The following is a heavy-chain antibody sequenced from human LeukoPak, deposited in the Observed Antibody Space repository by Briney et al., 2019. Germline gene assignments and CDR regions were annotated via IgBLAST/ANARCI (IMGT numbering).Heavy chain of an antibody. CDR3: AKDGYCSSTSCYAGDAFDI. J-gene: IGHJ3*02. CDR1: GFTFSSYA. CDR2: ISGSGGST. Sequence: GGSLRLSCAASGFTFSSYAMSWVRQAPGKGLEWVSAISGSGGSTYYADSVKGRFTISRDNSKNTLYLQMNSLRAQDTAVYSCAKDGYCSSTSCYAGDAFDIWGQGTMVTVSS. V-gene: IGHV3-23*01. D-gene: IGHD2-2*03.